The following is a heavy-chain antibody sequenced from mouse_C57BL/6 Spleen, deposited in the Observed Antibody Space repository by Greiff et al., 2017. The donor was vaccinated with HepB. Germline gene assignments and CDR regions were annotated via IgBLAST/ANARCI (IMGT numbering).Heavy chain of an antibody. CDR3: ARHEENSFYFDY. CDR1: GYTFTEYT. V-gene: IGHV1-62-2*01. Sequence: VKLMESGAELVKPGASVKLSCKASGYTFTEYTIHWVKQRSGQGLEWIGWFYPGSGSIKYNEKFKDKATLTADKSSSTVYMELSRLTSEESAVYFCARHEENSFYFDYWGQGTTLTVSS. CDR2: FYPGSGSI. J-gene: IGHJ2*01.